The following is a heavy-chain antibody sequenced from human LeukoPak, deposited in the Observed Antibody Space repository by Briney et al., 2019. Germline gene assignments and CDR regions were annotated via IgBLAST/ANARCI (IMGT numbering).Heavy chain of an antibody. J-gene: IGHJ6*03. CDR3: AKDRRVGAAYYYYMDV. CDR2: ISGSGGST. Sequence: GESLKISCAASGFTFSSYAMSWVRQAPGKGLEWVSAISGSGGSTYYADSVKGRFTISRDNSKNTLYLQMNSLRAEDTAVYYSAKDRRVGAAYYYYMDVWGKGTTVTVSS. V-gene: IGHV3-23*01. CDR1: GFTFSSYA. D-gene: IGHD2-15*01.